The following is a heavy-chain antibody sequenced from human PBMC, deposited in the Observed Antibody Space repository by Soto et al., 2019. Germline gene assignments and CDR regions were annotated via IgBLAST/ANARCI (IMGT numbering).Heavy chain of an antibody. Sequence: QVQLVQSGAEVKKPGASVKVSCKASGYTFTSYGISWVRQAPGQGLEWMGWISAYNGNTNYAQKLQGRVTMTTDKTTSTAYMELRSLRSDDTAVYYCARADEQLVPNNWFDPWGQGTLVTVSS. CDR2: ISAYNGNT. V-gene: IGHV1-18*01. CDR3: ARADEQLVPNNWFDP. D-gene: IGHD6-13*01. J-gene: IGHJ5*02. CDR1: GYTFTSYG.